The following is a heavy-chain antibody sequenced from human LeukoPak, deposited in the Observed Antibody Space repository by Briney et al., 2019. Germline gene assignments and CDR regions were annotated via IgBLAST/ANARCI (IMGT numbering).Heavy chain of an antibody. CDR3: ARTLFGDQYQLLHNWFDP. J-gene: IGHJ5*02. CDR1: GYTFTNYA. Sequence: GASVKVSCKASGYTFTNYAMNWVRQAPGQGLEWMGWINTDTGNPTYAQGFTGRLVFSLDTSASTGYLQISSLKAEDTAIYYCARTLFGDQYQLLHNWFDPWGQGTLVTVSS. V-gene: IGHV7-4-1*02. CDR2: INTDTGNP. D-gene: IGHD2-2*01.